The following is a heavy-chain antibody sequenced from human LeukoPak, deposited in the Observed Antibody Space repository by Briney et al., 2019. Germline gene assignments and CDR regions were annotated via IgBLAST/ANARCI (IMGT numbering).Heavy chain of an antibody. Sequence: PGGSLRLSCAASGFTFSSYGMHWVRQAPGKGLEWVAVISYDGSNKYYADSVKGRFTISRDNSKDTLYLQMNSLRAEDTAVYYCAKDGEYSSGSLDFDYWGQGTLVTVSS. CDR2: ISYDGSNK. D-gene: IGHD6-19*01. V-gene: IGHV3-30*18. CDR3: AKDGEYSSGSLDFDY. CDR1: GFTFSSYG. J-gene: IGHJ4*02.